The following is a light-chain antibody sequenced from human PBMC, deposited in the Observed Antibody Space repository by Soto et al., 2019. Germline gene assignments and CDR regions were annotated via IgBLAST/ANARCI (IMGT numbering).Light chain of an antibody. V-gene: IGKV3-15*01. CDR3: QQYNNWPPLYT. CDR1: QSVSSN. Sequence: EIVMTQSPATLSVSPGERATLSCRASQSVSSNLAWYQQKPGQAPRLLIYGASTRATGIPARFSGSGSGTEFTLTISSLQSEDFAVYYCQQYNNWPPLYTFGQCTKLEIK. CDR2: GAS. J-gene: IGKJ2*01.